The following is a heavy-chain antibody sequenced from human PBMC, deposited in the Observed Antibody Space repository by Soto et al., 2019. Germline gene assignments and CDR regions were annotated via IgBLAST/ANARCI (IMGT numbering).Heavy chain of an antibody. J-gene: IGHJ3*02. Sequence: GGSLRLSCTASGFTFGDYAMSWVRQAPGKGLEWVGFIRSKAYGRTTEYAAPVKGRFTISRNDSKNIANLQMNSLKTEDTAVYYCPRGQFSRDGYNYGPGAFDIWGQGTMVTVSS. CDR3: PRGQFSRDGYNYGPGAFDI. D-gene: IGHD5-12*01. V-gene: IGHV3-49*04. CDR2: IRSKAYGRTT. CDR1: GFTFGDYA.